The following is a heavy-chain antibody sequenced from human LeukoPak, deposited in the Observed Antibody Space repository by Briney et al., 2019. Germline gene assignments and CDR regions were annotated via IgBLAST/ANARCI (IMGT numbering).Heavy chain of an antibody. V-gene: IGHV4-59*12. J-gene: IGHJ4*02. CDR3: ARGDYLDY. CDR2: IYYSGST. CDR1: GGSISSYY. Sequence: SETLSLTCTVSGGSISSYYWSWTRQPPGKGLEWIGYIYYSGSTNYNPSLKSRVTISVDTSKNQFSLKLSSVTAADTAVYYCARGDYLDYWGQGTLVTVSS.